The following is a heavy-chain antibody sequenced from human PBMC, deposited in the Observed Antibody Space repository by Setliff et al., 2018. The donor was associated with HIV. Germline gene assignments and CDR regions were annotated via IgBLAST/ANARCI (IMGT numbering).Heavy chain of an antibody. Sequence: GGSLRLSCAASGFSFSDAWMKWVRQAPGKGLEWVGRIKSKINGGATDHAAPLKGRFTISRDDSKNTLYLQMNSLKTEDTAVYYCAYYRDSTVHQDYWGQGTLVTVSS. V-gene: IGHV3-15*07. D-gene: IGHD3-16*02. CDR2: IKSKINGGAT. J-gene: IGHJ4*02. CDR3: AYYRDSTVHQDY. CDR1: GFSFSDAW.